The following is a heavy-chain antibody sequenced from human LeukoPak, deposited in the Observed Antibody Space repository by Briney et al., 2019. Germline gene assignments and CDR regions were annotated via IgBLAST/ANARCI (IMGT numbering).Heavy chain of an antibody. J-gene: IGHJ6*03. V-gene: IGHV4-59*01. CDR1: GGSISSYY. D-gene: IGHD3-3*01. CDR2: IYYSGST. CDR3: ARVNYDFWSGSSYYYMDV. Sequence: SETLSLICTVSGGSISSYYWSWIRQPPGKGLEWIGYIYYSGSTNYNPSLKSRVTISVDTSKNQFSLKLSSVTAADTAVYYCARVNYDFWSGSSYYYMDVWGKGTTVTVSS.